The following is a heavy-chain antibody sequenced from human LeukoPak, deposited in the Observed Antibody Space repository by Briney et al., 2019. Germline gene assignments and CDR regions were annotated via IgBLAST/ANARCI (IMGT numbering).Heavy chain of an antibody. CDR2: INPNSGGT. CDR1: GYTFTGYY. J-gene: IGHJ4*02. V-gene: IGHV1-2*02. D-gene: IGHD3-22*01. Sequence: ASVKVSCKASGYTFTGYYMHWVRQAPGQGLEWMGWINPNSGGTNYAQKFQGRVTITRNTSISTAYMELSSLRSEDTAVYYCARAHYDSSGYYCLDYWGQGTLVTVSS. CDR3: ARAHYDSSGYYCLDY.